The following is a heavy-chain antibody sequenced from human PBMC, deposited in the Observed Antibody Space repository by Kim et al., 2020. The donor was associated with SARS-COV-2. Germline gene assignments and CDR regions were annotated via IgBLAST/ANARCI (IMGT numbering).Heavy chain of an antibody. CDR3: AKDSASVVAPNNWFDP. Sequence: GGSLRLSCAASGFTFSSYAMSWVRQAPGKGLEWVSAISGSGGSTYYADSVKGRFTISRDNSKNTLYLQMNSLRAEDTAVYYCAKDSASVVAPNNWFDPWGQGTLVTVSS. CDR1: GFTFSSYA. V-gene: IGHV3-23*01. D-gene: IGHD2-15*01. CDR2: ISGSGGST. J-gene: IGHJ5*02.